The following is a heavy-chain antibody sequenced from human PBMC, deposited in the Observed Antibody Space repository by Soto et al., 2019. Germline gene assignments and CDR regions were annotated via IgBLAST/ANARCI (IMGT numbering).Heavy chain of an antibody. CDR2: IDWDDDK. CDR3: ARIRGGYDIYYYGMDV. J-gene: IGHJ6*02. CDR1: GFSLSTSGMC. Sequence: ESGPTLVNPTQTLTLTCTFSGFSLSTSGMCVSWIRQPPGKALEWLARIDWDDDKYYSTSLKTRLTISKDTSKNQVVFTMTNMDPVDTATYYCARIRGGYDIYYYGMDVWGQGTTVTVSS. V-gene: IGHV2-70*11. D-gene: IGHD5-12*01.